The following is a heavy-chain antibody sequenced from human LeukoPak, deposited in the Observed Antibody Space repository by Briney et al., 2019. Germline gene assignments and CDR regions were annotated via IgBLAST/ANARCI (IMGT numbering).Heavy chain of an antibody. J-gene: IGHJ4*02. CDR2: IYYSGST. D-gene: IGHD2/OR15-2a*01. V-gene: IGHV4-39*01. Sequence: SETLSLTCTVSGGSISSSNYYWGWIRQPPGKGLEWIGTIYYSGSTYYNPSLKSRITISVDTSKNQFSLKMRSVTAADTAVYYCARPTSKLGSFDYWGQGTLVTVPS. CDR1: GGSISSSNYY. CDR3: ARPTSKLGSFDY.